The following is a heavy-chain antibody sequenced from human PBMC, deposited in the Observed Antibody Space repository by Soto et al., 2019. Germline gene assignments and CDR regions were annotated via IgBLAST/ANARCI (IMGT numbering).Heavy chain of an antibody. CDR2: IYPGDSDA. V-gene: IGHV5-51*01. J-gene: IGHJ4*02. Sequence: GESLKISCKGSGYSFSSHWIGWMRQMPGKGLEWMGIIYPGDSDARYSPSFQGRVTISADKSISTAFLQWSSLKASDSAIYFCARRSGSTYCGDDCYPDYWGQGTLVTVSS. D-gene: IGHD2-21*02. CDR1: GYSFSSHW. CDR3: ARRSGSTYCGDDCYPDY.